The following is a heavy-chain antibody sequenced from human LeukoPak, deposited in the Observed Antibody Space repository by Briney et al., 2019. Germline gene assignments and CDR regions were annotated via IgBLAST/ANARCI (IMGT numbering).Heavy chain of an antibody. J-gene: IGHJ3*02. V-gene: IGHV3-33*01. CDR2: IWYDGSNK. CDR1: GFTFNSYD. Sequence: GGSLRLSCAASGFTFNSYDMHWVRQAPGKGLEWVAFIWYDGSNKYYADSVKGRFTISRDNSKNTLYLQMNSLRAEDTAVYYCARDRASDAFDIWGQGTMVTVSS. D-gene: IGHD3-10*01. CDR3: ARDRASDAFDI.